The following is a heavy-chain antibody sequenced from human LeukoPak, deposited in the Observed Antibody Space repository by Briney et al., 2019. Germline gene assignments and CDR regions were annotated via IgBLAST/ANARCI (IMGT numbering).Heavy chain of an antibody. Sequence: PGGSLRLSCAASGFTFSGYSMNWVRQAPGKGLEWVSFISSTSRTTYYADSVKGRFTTSRDNGKNSLYLQMNSLRPDDTAVYYCARDARGGIVTPEYWGQGTLVTVSS. CDR3: ARDARGGIVTPEY. J-gene: IGHJ4*02. V-gene: IGHV3-48*01. CDR1: GFTFSGYS. D-gene: IGHD1-26*01. CDR2: ISSTSRTT.